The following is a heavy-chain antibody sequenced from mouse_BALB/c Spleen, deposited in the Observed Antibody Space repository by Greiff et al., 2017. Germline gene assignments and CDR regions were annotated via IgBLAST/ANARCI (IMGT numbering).Heavy chain of an antibody. Sequence: QVQLQQPGAELVKPGASVKLSCKASGYTFTSYWMHWVKQRPGQGLEWIGEIDPSDSYTNYNQKFKGKATLTVDKSSSTAYMQLSSLTSEDSAVYYCARRWATVVATDYWGQGTTLTVSS. D-gene: IGHD1-1*01. CDR3: ARRWATVVATDY. CDR2: IDPSDSYT. V-gene: IGHV1-69*02. J-gene: IGHJ2*01. CDR1: GYTFTSYW.